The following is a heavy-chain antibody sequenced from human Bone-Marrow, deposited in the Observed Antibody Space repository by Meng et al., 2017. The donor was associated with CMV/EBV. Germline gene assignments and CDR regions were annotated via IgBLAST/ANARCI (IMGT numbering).Heavy chain of an antibody. J-gene: IGHJ4*02. CDR2: ISGSGGST. D-gene: IGHD3-3*01. CDR3: TSSPVYYDFWSGYYYY. Sequence: GESLKISCAAPGFTFSSYAMSWVRQAPGKGLEWVSAISGSGGSTYYADSVKGRFTISRDNSKNTLYLQMNSLKTEDTAVYYCTSSPVYYDFWSGYYYYWGQGMLV. V-gene: IGHV3-23*01. CDR1: GFTFSSYA.